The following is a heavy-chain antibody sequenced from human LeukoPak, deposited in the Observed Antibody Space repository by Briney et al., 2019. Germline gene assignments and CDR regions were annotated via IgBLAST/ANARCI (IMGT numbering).Heavy chain of an antibody. D-gene: IGHD6-13*01. J-gene: IGHJ4*02. V-gene: IGHV3-7*01. CDR3: ARYTGYGSSWYPTGDY. Sequence: GGSLRLSCAASGFTFSSYWMSWVRQAPGKRLEWVASIKPDGSERKYVDSVKGRFTISRDNAKNSLYLQMNSLRAEDTAVYYCARYTGYGSSWYPTGDYWGQGTLVTVSS. CDR2: IKPDGSER. CDR1: GFTFSSYW.